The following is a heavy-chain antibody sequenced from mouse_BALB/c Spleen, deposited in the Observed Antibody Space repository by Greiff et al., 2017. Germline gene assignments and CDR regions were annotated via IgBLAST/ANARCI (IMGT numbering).Heavy chain of an antibody. CDR2: ISYSGST. J-gene: IGHJ2*01. D-gene: IGHD4-1*01. V-gene: IGHV3-8*02. Sequence: EVQLKQSGPSLVKPSQTLSLTCSVTGDSITSGYWNWIRKFPGNKLEYMGYISYSGSTYYNPSLKSRISITRDTSKNQYYLQLNSVTTEDTATYYCARSPELGRGYFDYWGQGTTLTVSS. CDR1: GDSITSGY. CDR3: ARSPELGRGYFDY.